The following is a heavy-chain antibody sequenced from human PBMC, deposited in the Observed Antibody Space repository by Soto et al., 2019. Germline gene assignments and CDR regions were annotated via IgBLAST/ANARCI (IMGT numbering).Heavy chain of an antibody. D-gene: IGHD3-16*01. CDR3: ARVGYYDYIWGSPLVQNYFDY. CDR1: GGSISSYY. CDR2: IYYSGST. V-gene: IGHV4-59*01. Sequence: PSETLPLTCTVSGGSISSYYWSWIRQPPGKGLEWIGYIYYSGSTNYNPSLKSRVTISVDTSKNQFSLKLSSVTAADTAVYYCARVGYYDYIWGSPLVQNYFDYWGQGTLVTVSS. J-gene: IGHJ4*02.